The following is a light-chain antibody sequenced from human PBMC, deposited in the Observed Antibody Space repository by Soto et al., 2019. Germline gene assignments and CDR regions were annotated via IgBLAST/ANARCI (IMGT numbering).Light chain of an antibody. J-gene: IGKJ1*01. CDR2: AAS. CDR1: QTISNY. V-gene: IGKV1-16*01. CDR3: QHYNSYSEA. Sequence: DIQMTQSPSSLSASVGDRITITCRASQTISNYLNWYQQKPGKAPKVLIYAASSLQSGVPSRFRGSGSGTEFTLTISSLQPDDFATYYCQHYNSYSEAFGQGTKVDIK.